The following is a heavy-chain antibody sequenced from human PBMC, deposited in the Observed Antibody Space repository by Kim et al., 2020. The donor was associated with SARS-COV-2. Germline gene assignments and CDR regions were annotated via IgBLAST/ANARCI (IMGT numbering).Heavy chain of an antibody. CDR3: ARGHSGWYSGYYYYGMDV. CDR2: MNPNSGNT. J-gene: IGHJ6*02. CDR1: GYTFTSYD. V-gene: IGHV1-8*01. D-gene: IGHD6-19*01. Sequence: ASVKVSCKASGYTFTSYDINWVRQATGQGLEWMGWMNPNSGNTGYAQKFQGRVTMTRNTSISTAYMELSSLRSEDTAVYYCARGHSGWYSGYYYYGMDVWGQGNTVTVSS.